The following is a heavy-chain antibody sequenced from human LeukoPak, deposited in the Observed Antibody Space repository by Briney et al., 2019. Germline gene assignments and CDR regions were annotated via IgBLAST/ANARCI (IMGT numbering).Heavy chain of an antibody. Sequence: GGSLRLSCAASGFTFSSYSMNWVRQAPGKGLEWVSSISSSSSYIYYADSVKGRFTISRDNAKNSLYLQMNSLRAEGTAVYYCARDRAMAAAGTGPFGYWGQGTLVTVSS. CDR3: ARDRAMAAAGTGPFGY. D-gene: IGHD6-13*01. CDR2: ISSSSSYI. CDR1: GFTFSSYS. V-gene: IGHV3-21*01. J-gene: IGHJ4*02.